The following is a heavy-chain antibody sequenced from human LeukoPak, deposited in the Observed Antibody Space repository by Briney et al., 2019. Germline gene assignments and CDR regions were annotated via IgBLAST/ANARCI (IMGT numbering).Heavy chain of an antibody. CDR1: GYTFTGYY. V-gene: IGHV1-2*02. Sequence: GASVKVSCKASGYTFTGYYMHWVRQAPGQGLEWMGWINPNSGGTNYAQKFQGRVTITRNTSISTAYMELSSLRSEDTAVYYCARGLAFDIWGQGTMVTVSS. CDR2: INPNSGGT. CDR3: ARGLAFDI. J-gene: IGHJ3*02.